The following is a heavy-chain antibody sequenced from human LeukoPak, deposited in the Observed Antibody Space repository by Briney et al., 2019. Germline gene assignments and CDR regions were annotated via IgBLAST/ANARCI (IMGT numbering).Heavy chain of an antibody. Sequence: GGSLRLSCAASGFTFSSYEMNWVRQAPGKGLEWVSYISSSGSTIYYADSVKGRFTISRDNAKNSLYLQMNSLRAEDTAVYYCASISRDGYNFDYWGQGTLVTVSS. CDR3: ASISRDGYNFDY. J-gene: IGHJ4*02. CDR2: ISSSGSTI. CDR1: GFTFSSYE. D-gene: IGHD5-24*01. V-gene: IGHV3-48*03.